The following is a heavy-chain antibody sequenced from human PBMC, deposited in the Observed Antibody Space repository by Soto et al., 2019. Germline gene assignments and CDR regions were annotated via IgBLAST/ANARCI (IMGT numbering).Heavy chain of an antibody. J-gene: IGHJ4*02. CDR3: AIRASYYDSSGYFDY. D-gene: IGHD3-22*01. V-gene: IGHV3-33*01. CDR2: IWFDGSKK. CDR1: GFTFSNYG. Sequence: PGGSLRLSCAASGFTFSNYGMHWVRQAPGKGLEWVAIIWFDGSKKYCADSVKGRFTVSRDNTESTLYLQMNSLRAEDTAVYYCAIRASYYDSSGYFDYWGQGTLVTVSS.